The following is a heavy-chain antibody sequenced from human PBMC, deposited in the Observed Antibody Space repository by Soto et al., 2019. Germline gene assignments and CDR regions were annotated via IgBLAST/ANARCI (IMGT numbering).Heavy chain of an antibody. CDR1: GASISSSGYY. D-gene: IGHD1-7*01. CDR3: ARLNAGTTYYYYGMDV. Sequence: ASATLSPTRTVSGASISSSGYYLGRIRQPPRKGLERIGSIYYSGSTYYNPPLKSRVTISVDTSKNQFSLKLSSVTAADTALYYCARLNAGTTYYYYGMDVWGQGTTVT. V-gene: IGHV4-39*01. CDR2: IYYSGST. J-gene: IGHJ6*02.